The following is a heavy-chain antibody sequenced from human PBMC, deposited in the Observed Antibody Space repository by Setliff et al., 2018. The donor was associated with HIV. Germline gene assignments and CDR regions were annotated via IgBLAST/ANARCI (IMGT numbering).Heavy chain of an antibody. D-gene: IGHD3-16*01. CDR1: GGSVNSGNYH. V-gene: IGHV4-39*07. J-gene: IGHJ5*02. CDR3: ARRTFGSGRIDP. CDR2: IYYSGRT. Sequence: KTSETLSLTCSVSGGSVNSGNYHWAWIRQPPGKGLEWIGSIYYSGRTYYNPSLKSRVTISVDTSKNQFSLRLTSVTAADTAVYYCARRTFGSGRIDPWGQGTLVTVSS.